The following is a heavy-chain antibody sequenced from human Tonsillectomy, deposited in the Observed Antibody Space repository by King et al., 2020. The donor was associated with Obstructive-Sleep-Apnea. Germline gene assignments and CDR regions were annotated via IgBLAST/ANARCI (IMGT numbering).Heavy chain of an antibody. J-gene: IGHJ5*02. CDR3: AKEDFGVLPTFDP. Sequence: VQLVESGGGVVQPGRFLRLSCAASGFTFSSYGMHWVRQAPGKGLEWVAVIWSDGSNTYYGDSVKGRFTISRDNSKNMLYLQMNSLRVEDTAVYYCAKEDFGVLPTFDPWGQGTLVIVS. D-gene: IGHD3-3*01. CDR2: IWSDGSNT. V-gene: IGHV3-33*06. CDR1: GFTFSSYG.